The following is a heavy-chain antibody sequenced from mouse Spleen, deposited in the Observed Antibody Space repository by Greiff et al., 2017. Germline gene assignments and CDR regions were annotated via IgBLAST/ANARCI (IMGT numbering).Heavy chain of an antibody. CDR1: GYTFTDYN. J-gene: IGHJ1*03. Sequence: EVQLQQSGPELVKPGASVKMSCKASGYTFTDYNMHWVKQSHGKSLEWIGYINPNNGGTSYNQKFKGKATLTVNKSSSTAYMELRSLTSEDSAVYYCARSGGLRQGDWYFDVWGTGTTVTVSS. D-gene: IGHD2-4*01. CDR2: INPNNGGT. V-gene: IGHV1-22*01. CDR3: ARSGGLRQGDWYFDV.